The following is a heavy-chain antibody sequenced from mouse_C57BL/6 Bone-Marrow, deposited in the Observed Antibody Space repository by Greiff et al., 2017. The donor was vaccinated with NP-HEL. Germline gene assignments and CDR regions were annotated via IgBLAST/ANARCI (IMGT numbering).Heavy chain of an antibody. CDR3: AREDYGSRAFDY. D-gene: IGHD1-1*01. CDR1: GYTFTSYW. V-gene: IGHV1-55*01. Sequence: QVQLQQSGAELVKPGASVKMSCKASGYTFTSYWITWVKQRPGQGLEWIGDIYPGSGSTNYNEKFKSKATLTVDTSSSTAYMQLSSLTSEDSAVYYCAREDYGSRAFDYWGQGTTLTVSS. J-gene: IGHJ2*01. CDR2: IYPGSGST.